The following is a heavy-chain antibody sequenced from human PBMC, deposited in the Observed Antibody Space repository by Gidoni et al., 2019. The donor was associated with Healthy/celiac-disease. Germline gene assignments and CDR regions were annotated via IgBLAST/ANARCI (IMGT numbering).Heavy chain of an antibody. CDR1: GYTFTRSY. D-gene: IGHD6-13*01. J-gene: IGHJ4*02. CDR3: ARMGIAAAGTWYYYFDY. V-gene: IGHV1-46*01. Sequence: QVPLVQSGAEVKKPGASVKVSCTASGYTFTRSYMHWVRQAPGKGLEWMGIINPSGGSTSYAQKFQGRGTMTRDTSTSTVYMELSSLRSEDTAGYYCARMGIAAAGTWYYYFDYWGQGTLVTVSS. CDR2: INPSGGST.